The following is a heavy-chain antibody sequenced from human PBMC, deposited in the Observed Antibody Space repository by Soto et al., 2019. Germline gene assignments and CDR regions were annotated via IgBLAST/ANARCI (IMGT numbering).Heavy chain of an antibody. CDR3: AGRSGLLIDY. Sequence: GGSLRLSCEASGFPFSCYWMNWVRQSPGKGLEWVAIIKKDGSEKKYVDSVKGRFAISRDNAKNTLYLQMNGPRAEDTAVYYCAGRSGLLIDYWGRGTLVTVSS. CDR2: IKKDGSEK. J-gene: IGHJ4*02. CDR1: GFPFSCYW. D-gene: IGHD6-19*01. V-gene: IGHV3-7*03.